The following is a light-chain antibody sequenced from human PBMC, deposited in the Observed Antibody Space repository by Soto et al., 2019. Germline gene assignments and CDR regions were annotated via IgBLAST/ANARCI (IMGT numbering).Light chain of an antibody. CDR1: SSNIGAGYD. CDR2: ANS. Sequence: QSVLTQPPSVSGAPGQRVTISCTGRSSNIGAGYDVHWYLQLPGTAPKLLIYANSNRPSGVPDRFSGSKSGTSASLAITGVQAEDEADYYWQSYDTRLSVVFGGGTKLTVL. CDR3: QSYDTRLSVV. J-gene: IGLJ2*01. V-gene: IGLV1-40*01.